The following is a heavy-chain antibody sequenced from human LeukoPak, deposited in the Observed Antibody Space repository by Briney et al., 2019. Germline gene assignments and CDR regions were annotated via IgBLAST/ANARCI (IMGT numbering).Heavy chain of an antibody. V-gene: IGHV3-7*01. CDR2: IKQDGSEK. D-gene: IGHD4-17*01. Sequence: GGSLRLSCAASGFTFTSYWMSWVRQAPGKGLEWVANIKQDGSEKYYVDSVKGRFTISRDNAHNSLYLQMNSLRAEDTAVYFCARDKVDGDTNFDSWGQGTLVTVSS. CDR3: ARDKVDGDTNFDS. J-gene: IGHJ4*02. CDR1: GFTFTSYW.